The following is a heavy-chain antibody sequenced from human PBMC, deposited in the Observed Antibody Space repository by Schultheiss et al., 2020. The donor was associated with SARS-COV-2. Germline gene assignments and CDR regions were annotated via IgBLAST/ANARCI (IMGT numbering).Heavy chain of an antibody. CDR1: GFTFISYS. CDR2: IKQDGSEK. CDR3: ARPTITYLSGSLRY. Sequence: GGSLRLSCAASGFTFISYSMTWVRQAPGKGLEWVANIKQDGSEKYYVDSVKGRFTVSRDNAKNSLFLQMNSLRAEDTAVYYCARPTITYLSGSLRYWGQGTLVTVSS. J-gene: IGHJ4*02. V-gene: IGHV3-7*03. D-gene: IGHD3-10*01.